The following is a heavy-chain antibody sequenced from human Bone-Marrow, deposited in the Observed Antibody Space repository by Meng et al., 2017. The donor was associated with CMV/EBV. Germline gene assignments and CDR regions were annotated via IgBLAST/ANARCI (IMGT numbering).Heavy chain of an antibody. V-gene: IGHV3-21*01. CDR1: GFTFSSYS. D-gene: IGHD2-2*01. Sequence: GESLKISCAASGFTFSSYSMNWVRQAPGKGLEWVSSISSSSSYIYYADSVKGRFTISRDNAKNSLYLQMNSLRAEDTAVYYCARDIRTYIVVVPAAIVDPARGHAFDIWGQGTMVPV. CDR3: ARDIRTYIVVVPAAIVDPARGHAFDI. CDR2: ISSSSSYI. J-gene: IGHJ3*02.